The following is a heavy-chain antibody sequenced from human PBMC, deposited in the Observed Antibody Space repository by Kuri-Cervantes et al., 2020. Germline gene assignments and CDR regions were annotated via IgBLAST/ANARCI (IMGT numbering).Heavy chain of an antibody. Sequence: GGSLRLSCAASGFTFSDYYMSWVRQAPGKGLEWVANIKQDGSEKYYVDSVKGRFTISRDNAKNSLYLQMNSLRAEDTAVYYCARDQTGYQSDWGQGTLVTVSS. CDR2: IKQDGSEK. CDR3: ARDQTGYQSD. CDR1: GFTFSDYY. D-gene: IGHD1-1*01. V-gene: IGHV3-7*01. J-gene: IGHJ4*02.